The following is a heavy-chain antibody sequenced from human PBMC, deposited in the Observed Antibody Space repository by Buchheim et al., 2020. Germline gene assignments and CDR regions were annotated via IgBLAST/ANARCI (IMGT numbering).Heavy chain of an antibody. CDR2: IYYSGST. J-gene: IGHJ4*02. CDR1: GGSISSYY. D-gene: IGHD3-10*01. Sequence: QVQLQESGPGLVKPSETLSLTCTVSGGSISSYYWSWIRQPPGKGLEWIGYIYYSGSTNSNPSLKSRVTISVDTSKNQFSLKLSSVTAADTAVYYCARGRDGSGSTDFDYWGQGTL. CDR3: ARGRDGSGSTDFDY. V-gene: IGHV4-59*01.